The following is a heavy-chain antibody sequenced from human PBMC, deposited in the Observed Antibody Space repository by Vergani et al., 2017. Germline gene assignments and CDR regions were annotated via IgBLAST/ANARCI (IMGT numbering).Heavy chain of an antibody. V-gene: IGHV1-46*01. CDR2: INPSGGST. Sequence: QVQLVQSGAEVKKPGASVKVSCKASGYTFTSYYMHWVRQAPGQGLAWMGIINPSGGSTSYAQKFQGRVTMTRDTSTSTVYMELSSLRSEDTAVYYCAKEGITMVRGVSSILYYYYGMDVWGQGTTVTVSS. CDR1: GYTFTSYY. CDR3: AKEGITMVRGVSSILYYYYGMDV. J-gene: IGHJ6*02. D-gene: IGHD3-10*01.